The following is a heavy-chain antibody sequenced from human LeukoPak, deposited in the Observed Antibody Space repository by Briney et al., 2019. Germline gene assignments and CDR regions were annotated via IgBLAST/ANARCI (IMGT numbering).Heavy chain of an antibody. CDR3: ARDFGYNWNPDAFDI. D-gene: IGHD1-20*01. V-gene: IGHV1-18*01. Sequence: ASVNVSFTASGYTFTSYAISWVRQAPGQGLEWMGWISGYNGNTNYAQKLQGRVTLTTDTSTSTAYMELRSLRSDDTAVYYCARDFGYNWNPDAFDIWGQGTMVTVSS. J-gene: IGHJ3*02. CDR2: ISGYNGNT. CDR1: GYTFTSYA.